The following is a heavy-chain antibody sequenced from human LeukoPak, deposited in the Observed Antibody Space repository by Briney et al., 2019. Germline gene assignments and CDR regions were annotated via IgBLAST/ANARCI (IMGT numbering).Heavy chain of an antibody. V-gene: IGHV4-61*02. CDR1: GGSISSGSYY. J-gene: IGHJ4*02. D-gene: IGHD1-26*01. CDR2: IYTSGST. CDR3: ARGLPGSQGSFDY. Sequence: SETLSLTCTVSGGSISSGSYYWSWIRQPAGKGLEWIGRIYTSGSTNYNPSLKSRVTISVDTSKNQFSLKLSSVTATDTAVYYCARGLPGSQGSFDYWGQGTLVTVSS.